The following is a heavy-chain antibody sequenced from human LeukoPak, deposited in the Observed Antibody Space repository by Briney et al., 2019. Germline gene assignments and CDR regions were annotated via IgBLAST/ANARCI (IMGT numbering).Heavy chain of an antibody. D-gene: IGHD1-26*01. J-gene: IGHJ6*03. Sequence: GSLRLSCAASGTPFSNYAMSWVRQAPGKGLEWVSIIGYRGGSIYYAYSVKGRFTISRDNSKNTLSLQMNGLRPEDTAVYYCAKSWGSTRPYYNYMDVWGKGTTVTVSS. CDR1: GTPFSNYA. CDR3: AKSWGSTRPYYNYMDV. CDR2: IGYRGGSI. V-gene: IGHV3-23*01.